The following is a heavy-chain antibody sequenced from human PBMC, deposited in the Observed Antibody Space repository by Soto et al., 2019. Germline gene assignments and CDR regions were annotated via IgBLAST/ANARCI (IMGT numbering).Heavy chain of an antibody. CDR2: ISGSGGST. D-gene: IGHD6-6*01. CDR3: ASDDPPYSSSSWGEAFDI. J-gene: IGHJ3*02. V-gene: IGHV3-23*01. Sequence: EVQLLESGGGLVQPGGSLRLSCAASGFTFSSYAMSWVRQAPGKGLEWVSAISGSGGSTYYADSVKGRFTISRDNSKNTLYLQMNSLRAEDTAVYYCASDDPPYSSSSWGEAFDIWGQGTMVTVSS. CDR1: GFTFSSYA.